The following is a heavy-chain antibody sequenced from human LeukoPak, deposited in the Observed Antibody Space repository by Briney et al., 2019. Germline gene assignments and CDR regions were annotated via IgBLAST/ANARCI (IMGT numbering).Heavy chain of an antibody. Sequence: ASVKVSCKASGYTFTSYGISWVRQAPGQGLEWMGWSPYNGNTNYAQKLQGRVTMTTDTSTSTAYMELRSLRSDDTAVYYCARGPYYYDSSGYYYGWFDPWGQGTLVTVSS. CDR3: ARGPYYYDSSGYYYGWFDP. D-gene: IGHD3-22*01. CDR2: SPYNGNT. J-gene: IGHJ5*02. V-gene: IGHV1-18*01. CDR1: GYTFTSYG.